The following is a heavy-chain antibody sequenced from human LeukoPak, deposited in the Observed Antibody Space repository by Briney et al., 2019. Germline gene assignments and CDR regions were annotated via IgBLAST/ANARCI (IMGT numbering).Heavy chain of an antibody. CDR2: INPSGGST. D-gene: IGHD6-19*01. J-gene: IGHJ4*02. CDR3: AGVGGEGSGWYGFRSTDIDY. CDR1: GYTFTSYY. V-gene: IGHV1-46*01. Sequence: ASVKVSCKASGYTFTSYYMHWVRQAPGQGLEWMGIINPSGGSTSYAQKFQGRVTMTRDTSTSTVYMELSSLRSEDTAVYYCAGVGGEGSGWYGFRSTDIDYWGQGTLVTVSS.